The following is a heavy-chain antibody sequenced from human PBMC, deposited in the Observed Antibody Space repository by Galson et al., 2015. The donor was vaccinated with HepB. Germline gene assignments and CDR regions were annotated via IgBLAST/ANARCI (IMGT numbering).Heavy chain of an antibody. Sequence: SLRLSCAASGFTFSSYGMHWVRQAPGKGLEWVAVISYDGSNKYYADSVKGRFTISRDNSKNTLYLQMNSLRAEDTAVYYCAKDRGGGSHPHDALYWGQGTLVTVSS. V-gene: IGHV3-30*18. D-gene: IGHD1-26*01. CDR2: ISYDGSNK. CDR3: AKDRGGGSHPHDALY. CDR1: GFTFSSYG. J-gene: IGHJ4*02.